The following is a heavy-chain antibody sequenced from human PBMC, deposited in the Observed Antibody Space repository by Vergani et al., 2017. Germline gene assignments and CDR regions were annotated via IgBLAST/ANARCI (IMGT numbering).Heavy chain of an antibody. CDR2: ISSSSSTI. V-gene: IGHV3-48*01. Sequence: EVQLVESGGGLVQPGGSLRLSCAASGFTFSSYSMNWVRQAPGKGLEWVSYISSSSSTIYYADSVKGRFTISRDNAKNSLYLQMNSLRAEDTAVYYCAKEFGDCSGGSCYLGYYYYGMDVWGQGTTVTVSS. J-gene: IGHJ6*02. CDR1: GFTFSSYS. D-gene: IGHD2-15*01. CDR3: AKEFGDCSGGSCYLGYYYYGMDV.